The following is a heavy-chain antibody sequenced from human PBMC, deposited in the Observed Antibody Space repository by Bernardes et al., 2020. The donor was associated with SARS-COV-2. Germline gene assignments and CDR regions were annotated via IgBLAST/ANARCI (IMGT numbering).Heavy chain of an antibody. Sequence: GGSLRLSCEGSKFTFSDYVIHWVRQAPGNGLEWVSAISGSGDMTYYADSVKGRFTISRDNSKNTLSLQMNSLRAEDTALYFCARDPTFGPQDALDVWGQGTMVTVSA. D-gene: IGHD3-3*01. V-gene: IGHV3-23*01. J-gene: IGHJ3*01. CDR2: ISGSGDMT. CDR1: KFTFSDYV. CDR3: ARDPTFGPQDALDV.